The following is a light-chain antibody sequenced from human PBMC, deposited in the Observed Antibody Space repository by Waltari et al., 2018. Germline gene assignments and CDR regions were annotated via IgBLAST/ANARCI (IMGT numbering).Light chain of an antibody. Sequence: EIVLTPSPGALSLSPGERATLSCRASQSVNANYLAWYLQKSGQAPRLLIHGASRRATGIPDRFSGSGSGTDFTLSISRLEPEDFAVYYCQQYGTSPHTFGQGTKLQIK. CDR2: GAS. CDR3: QQYGTSPHT. J-gene: IGKJ2*01. V-gene: IGKV3-20*01. CDR1: QSVNANY.